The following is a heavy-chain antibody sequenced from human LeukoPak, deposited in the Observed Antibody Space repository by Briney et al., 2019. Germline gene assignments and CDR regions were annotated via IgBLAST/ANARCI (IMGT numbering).Heavy chain of an antibody. CDR3: ARDPGYSNSPYYLDY. Sequence: PGGSLRLSCVASGFTFSSHGFHWVRRAPGKGLEWGARIWYDGSYRYYADSVKGRFTVSKDNSKSTLYLQMNSLRAEDTAVYFCARDPGYSNSPYYLDYWGQGTLVTVSS. J-gene: IGHJ4*02. CDR1: GFTFSSHG. V-gene: IGHV3-33*01. CDR2: IWYDGSYR. D-gene: IGHD5-12*01.